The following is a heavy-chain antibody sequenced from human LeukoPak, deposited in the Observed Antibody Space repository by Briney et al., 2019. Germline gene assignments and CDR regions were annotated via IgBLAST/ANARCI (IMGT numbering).Heavy chain of an antibody. Sequence: GGFLRLSCAASGFTVSSNYMSWVRQAPGKGLEWVSVIYSGGSTYYADSVKGRFTISRDNSKNTLYLQMNSLRAEDTAVYYCARVVEMATIYFDYWGQGTLVTVSP. CDR2: IYSGGST. CDR3: ARVVEMATIYFDY. V-gene: IGHV3-53*01. D-gene: IGHD5-24*01. J-gene: IGHJ4*02. CDR1: GFTVSSNY.